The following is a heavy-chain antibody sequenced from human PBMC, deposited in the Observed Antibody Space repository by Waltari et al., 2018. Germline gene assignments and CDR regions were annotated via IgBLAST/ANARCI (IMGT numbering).Heavy chain of an antibody. CDR3: TSPPTY. Sequence: EVQLVESGGGLVHPGGSLKLSCTASGFIFGDSAMHWVRQASGKGLEWVGRIKSKANNYATMYGASVKGRFTISRDSSDNTFSLQMNNLRAEDTAVYYCTSPPTYWGQGTLVTVSS. CDR2: IKSKANNYAT. CDR1: GFIFGDSA. J-gene: IGHJ4*02. V-gene: IGHV3-73*01.